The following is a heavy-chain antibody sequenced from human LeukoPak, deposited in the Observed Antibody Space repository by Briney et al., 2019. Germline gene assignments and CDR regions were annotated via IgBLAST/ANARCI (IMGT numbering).Heavy chain of an antibody. CDR1: GGSISSSSYY. D-gene: IGHD3-22*01. V-gene: IGHV4-39*07. CDR2: IYYSGST. CDR3: ARSSDDSSGLANWFDP. Sequence: SETLSLTCTVSGGSISSSSYYWGWIRQPPGKGLEWIGSIYYSGSTYYNPSLKSRVTISVDTSKNQFSLKLSSVTAADTAVYYCARSSDDSSGLANWFDPWGQGTLVTVSS. J-gene: IGHJ5*02.